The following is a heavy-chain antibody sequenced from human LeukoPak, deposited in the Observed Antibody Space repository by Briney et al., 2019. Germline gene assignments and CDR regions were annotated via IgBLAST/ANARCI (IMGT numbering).Heavy chain of an antibody. V-gene: IGHV4-61*02. Sequence: SQTLSLTCTVSGGSISSGSYYWSWIRQPAGKGLEWIGRIYTSGSTNYNPSLKSRVTISVDTSKNQFSLKLSSVTAADTAVYYCARYYDFWSGPSGFDPWGQGTLVTVPS. CDR3: ARYYDFWSGPSGFDP. J-gene: IGHJ5*02. CDR1: GGSISSGSYY. CDR2: IYTSGST. D-gene: IGHD3-3*01.